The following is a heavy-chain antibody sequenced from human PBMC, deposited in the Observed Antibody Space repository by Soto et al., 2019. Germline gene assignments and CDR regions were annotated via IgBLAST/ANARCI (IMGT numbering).Heavy chain of an antibody. J-gene: IGHJ6*03. CDR2: ISHDGSVT. CDR3: AKDEYWESHFYYFMDL. CDR1: GFTFRSYA. D-gene: IGHD1-26*01. Sequence: QVQLVESGGGVVEPGRSLRLSCAASGFTFRSYAMHWVRQAPGKGLEWVAVISHDGSVTYYSESVKGRLTMSRDNSKETLFLQMSSLRSEDTAIYYCAKDEYWESHFYYFMDLWGRGTTVTVSS. V-gene: IGHV3-30*15.